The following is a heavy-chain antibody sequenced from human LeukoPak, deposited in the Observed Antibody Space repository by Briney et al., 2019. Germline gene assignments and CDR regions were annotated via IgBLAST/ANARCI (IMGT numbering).Heavy chain of an antibody. V-gene: IGHV3-73*01. Sequence: GGSLKLSCAASGFTFSGSAMHWVRQASGKGLEWVGRIRSKANSYATAYAASVKGRFTISRDDSKNTAYLQMNSLKTEDTAVYYCTRQAISGSGSYTRDYWGQGTLVTVSS. CDR3: TRQAISGSGSYTRDY. J-gene: IGHJ4*02. D-gene: IGHD3-10*01. CDR1: GFTFSGSA. CDR2: IRSKANSYAT.